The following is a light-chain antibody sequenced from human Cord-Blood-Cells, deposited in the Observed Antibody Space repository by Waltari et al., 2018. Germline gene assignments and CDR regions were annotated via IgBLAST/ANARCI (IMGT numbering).Light chain of an antibody. Sequence: DIEMTQSPSSLAASVEDRGTITCRAGQGISSWLAWYQQKPEKAPKLLIYAGSRLKSGVPSRYRGSAGGTDFSLILSSRQPEDFATYYCQPANSFLWTLGQGPKVAIK. J-gene: IGKJ1*01. V-gene: IGKV1-12*01. CDR3: QPANSFLWT. CDR2: AGS. CDR1: QGISSW.